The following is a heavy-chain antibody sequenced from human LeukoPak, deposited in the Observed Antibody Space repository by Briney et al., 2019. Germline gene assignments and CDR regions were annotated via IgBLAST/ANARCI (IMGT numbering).Heavy chain of an antibody. CDR1: GFTFGDYA. V-gene: IGHV3-49*03. J-gene: IGHJ4*02. CDR3: TTGLKYEDYVWDGY. CDR2: IRSKAYGGTT. D-gene: IGHD3-16*01. Sequence: GGSLRLSCTASGFTFGDYAMSWFRQAPGKGPDWVGFIRSKAYGGTTEYAASVKGRFSISRDDSNSIAYLQMNSLKTEDTAVYYCTTGLKYEDYVWDGYWGQGTLVTVSS.